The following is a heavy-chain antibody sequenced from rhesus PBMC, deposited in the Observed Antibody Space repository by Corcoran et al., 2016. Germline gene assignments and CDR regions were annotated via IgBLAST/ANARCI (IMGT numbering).Heavy chain of an antibody. Sequence: QVQLVQSGAEVKKPGSSVKVSCKASGYTFTAYYMHWGRQAPGQGLEWMGEINPKTGGTIYAQKFQGRVTMTRDTSTTTAYMELSSLRSEDTAVYYCARDQRGSYMGWGQGVLVTVSS. CDR2: INPKTGGT. J-gene: IGHJ4*01. D-gene: IGHD1-44*02. CDR1: GYTFTAYY. V-gene: IGHV1-138*01. CDR3: ARDQRGSYMG.